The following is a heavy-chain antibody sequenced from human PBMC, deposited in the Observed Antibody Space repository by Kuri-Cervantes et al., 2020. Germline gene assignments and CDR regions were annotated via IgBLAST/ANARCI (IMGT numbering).Heavy chain of an antibody. Sequence: SLKISCAASGFTFDDYAMHWVRQAPGKGLEWVSGISWNSGSIGYADSVKGRFTISRDNAKNSLYLQMNSPRAEDTALYYCAKDLIAAAGTGYYYYYYGMDVWGQGTTVTVSS. CDR2: ISWNSGSI. J-gene: IGHJ6*02. V-gene: IGHV3-9*01. D-gene: IGHD6-13*01. CDR3: AKDLIAAAGTGYYYYYYGMDV. CDR1: GFTFDDYA.